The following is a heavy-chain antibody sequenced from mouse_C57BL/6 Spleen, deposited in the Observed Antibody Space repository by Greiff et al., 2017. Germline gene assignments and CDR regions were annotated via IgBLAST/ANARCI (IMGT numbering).Heavy chain of an antibody. Sequence: EVHLVESGGGLVKPGGSLKLSCAASGFTFSSYTMSWVRQTPEKRLEWVATISGGGGNTYYPDSVKGRFTISRDNAKNTLYLQMSSLRSEDTALYYCARQTIVTPYFDYWGQGTTLTVSS. D-gene: IGHD2-5*01. V-gene: IGHV5-9*01. CDR2: ISGGGGNT. J-gene: IGHJ2*01. CDR3: ARQTIVTPYFDY. CDR1: GFTFSSYT.